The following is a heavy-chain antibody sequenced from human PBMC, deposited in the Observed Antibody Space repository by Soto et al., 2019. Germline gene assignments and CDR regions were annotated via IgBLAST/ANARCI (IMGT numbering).Heavy chain of an antibody. CDR1: GYTFTSYG. V-gene: IGHV1-18*01. CDR3: ARETPYYGSGSFPDY. J-gene: IGHJ4*02. D-gene: IGHD3-10*01. Sequence: QVQLVQSGAEVKKPGASVKVSCKASGYTFTSYGISWVRQAPGHGLEWMGWISAYNGNTNYAQKLQVRVTMTTHTSTSTAYMDVRSLRSHDTAVYYCARETPYYGSGSFPDYWGQGPLVTVSS. CDR2: ISAYNGNT.